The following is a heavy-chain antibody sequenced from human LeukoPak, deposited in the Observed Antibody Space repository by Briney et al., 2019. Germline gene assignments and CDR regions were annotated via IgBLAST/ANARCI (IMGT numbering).Heavy chain of an antibody. CDR3: ARSGVIRYFDWLLEPFDY. Sequence: SVKVSCKASGGTFSSYAISWVRQAPGQGLEWMGGIIPIFGTTNYAQKFQGRVTITADESTSTAYMELSSLRPEDTAVYYCARSGVIRYFDWLLEPFDYWGQGTLVTVSS. V-gene: IGHV1-69*13. D-gene: IGHD3-9*01. CDR2: IIPIFGTT. J-gene: IGHJ4*02. CDR1: GGTFSSYA.